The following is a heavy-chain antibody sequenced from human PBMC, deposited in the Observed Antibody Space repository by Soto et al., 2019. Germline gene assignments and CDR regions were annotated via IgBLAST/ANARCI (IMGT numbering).Heavy chain of an antibody. CDR2: IYPGDSDT. CDR1: GYSFTSYW. CDR3: ARQSVDIVATIPGIAAAGGYYYGMDV. Sequence: PGESLKISCKGSGYSFTSYWIGWVRQMPGKGLERMGIIYPGDSDTRYSPSFQGQVTISADKSISTAYLQWSSLKASDTAMYYCARQSVDIVATIPGIAAAGGYYYGMDVWGQGTTVTVSS. D-gene: IGHD5-12*01. V-gene: IGHV5-51*01. J-gene: IGHJ6*02.